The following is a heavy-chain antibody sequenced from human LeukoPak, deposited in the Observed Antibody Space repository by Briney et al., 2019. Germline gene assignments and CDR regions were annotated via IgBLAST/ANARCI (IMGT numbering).Heavy chain of an antibody. CDR3: ARDKARIATRQEHHYFDY. CDR1: GYSINSGYY. D-gene: IGHD6-13*01. J-gene: IGHJ4*02. CDR2: IYYSGST. V-gene: IGHV4-61*01. Sequence: SETLSLTCTVSGYSINSGYYWAWIRQPPGKGLEWIGYIYYSGSTNYNPSLKSRVTISVDTSKNQFSLKLSSVTAADTAVYYCARDKARIATRQEHHYFDYWGQGTLVTVSS.